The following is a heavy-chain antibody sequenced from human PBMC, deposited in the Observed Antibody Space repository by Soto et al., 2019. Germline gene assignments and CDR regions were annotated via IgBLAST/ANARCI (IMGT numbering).Heavy chain of an antibody. CDR2: FDPEDGET. Sequence: ASVKVSCKVSGYTLTELSMHWVRQAPGKGLEWMGGFDPEDGETIYAQKFQGRVTMTEDTSTDTAYMELSSLRSEDTAVYYCASSVRLSSTVTFDYWVHGTLVTASS. V-gene: IGHV1-24*01. J-gene: IGHJ4*01. D-gene: IGHD4-4*01. CDR1: GYTLTELS. CDR3: ASSVRLSSTVTFDY.